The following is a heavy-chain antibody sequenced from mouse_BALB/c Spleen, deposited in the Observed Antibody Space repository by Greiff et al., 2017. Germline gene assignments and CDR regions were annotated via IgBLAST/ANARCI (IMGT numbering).Heavy chain of an antibody. D-gene: IGHD4-1*01. V-gene: IGHV5-6*01. Sequence: EVQLVESGGDLVKPGGSLKLSCAASGFTFSSYGMSWVRQTPDKRLEWVATISSGGSYTYYPDSVKGRFTISRDNAKNTLYLQMSSLKSEDTAMYYCARQLTGTDYYAMDYWGQGTSVTVSS. CDR1: GFTFSSYG. CDR3: ARQLTGTDYYAMDY. CDR2: ISSGGSYT. J-gene: IGHJ4*01.